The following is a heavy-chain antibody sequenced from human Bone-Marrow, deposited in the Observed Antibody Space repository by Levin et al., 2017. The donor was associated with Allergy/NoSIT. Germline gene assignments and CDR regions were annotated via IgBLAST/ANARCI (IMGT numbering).Heavy chain of an antibody. CDR1: SEMFRNYE. V-gene: IGHV3-48*03. Sequence: GGSLRLSCVGSSEMFRNYEMTWVRLFPGKGLEWIAYMGARGSLSYADSVRGRFTVSRDNEKHTLYLHMNSLRVDDTALYYCADLYCSSGTCLFDYWGRGTQVSVSS. J-gene: IGHJ4*02. CDR2: MGARGSL. D-gene: IGHD1-14*01. CDR3: ADLYCSSGTCLFDY.